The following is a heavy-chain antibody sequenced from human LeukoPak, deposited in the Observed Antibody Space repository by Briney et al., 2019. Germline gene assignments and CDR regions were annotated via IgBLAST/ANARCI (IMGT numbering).Heavy chain of an antibody. CDR3: VRGNEYDLLSCEH. J-gene: IGHJ1*01. CDR2: VSRSSSYT. Sequence: NPGGSLRLSCAASGFSFSGYSMNWVRQAPGEGLEWVSSVSRSSSYTYYADSVKGRFTISRDNGKNALYLQMNSLRVEDTAVYYCVRGNEYDLLSCEHWGQGTLVTVSS. V-gene: IGHV3-21*06. D-gene: IGHD2-2*01. CDR1: GFSFSGYS.